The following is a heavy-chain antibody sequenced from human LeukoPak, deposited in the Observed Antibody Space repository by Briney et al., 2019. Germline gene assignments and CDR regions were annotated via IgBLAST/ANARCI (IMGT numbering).Heavy chain of an antibody. J-gene: IGHJ4*02. CDR1: GFTFSSYA. Sequence: PGGCLRLSCAASGFTFSSYAMSWVRQAPGKGLVWVSRINRDGSSTNYADSVKGRFTISRDNAKNTLYLQMISLRAEDTAVYYCARDYCSSTTCYPDYWGQGTLVTVSS. D-gene: IGHD2-2*01. CDR3: ARDYCSSTTCYPDY. CDR2: INRDGSST. V-gene: IGHV3-74*01.